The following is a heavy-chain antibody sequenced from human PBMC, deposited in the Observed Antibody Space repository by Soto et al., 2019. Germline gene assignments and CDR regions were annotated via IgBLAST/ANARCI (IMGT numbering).Heavy chain of an antibody. V-gene: IGHV4-34*01. CDR2: INHSGST. J-gene: IGHJ6*02. Sequence: SETLSLTCAVYGESLRSHPWNWIRQPPGKGLEWVGEINHSGSTNYNPSLKSRATISVDTSKNQFSLKLTSVIAADTGVYYCAREDSSGWSGESMDVWGQGTTVTVSS. CDR3: AREDSSGWSGESMDV. D-gene: IGHD6-19*01. CDR1: GESLRSHP.